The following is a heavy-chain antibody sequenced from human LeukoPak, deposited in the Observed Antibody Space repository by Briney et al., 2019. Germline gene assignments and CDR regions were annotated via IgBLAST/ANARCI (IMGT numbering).Heavy chain of an antibody. J-gene: IGHJ4*02. CDR2: IKQDGSEK. D-gene: IGHD1-26*01. CDR3: AKDRWVGATISHYFDY. V-gene: IGHV3-7*01. Sequence: GGSLRLSCAASGFTFSSYWMSWVRQAPGKGLEWVANIKQDGSEKYYVDSVKGRFTISRDNAKNSLYLQMNSLRAEDTAVYYCAKDRWVGATISHYFDYWGQGTLVTVSS. CDR1: GFTFSSYW.